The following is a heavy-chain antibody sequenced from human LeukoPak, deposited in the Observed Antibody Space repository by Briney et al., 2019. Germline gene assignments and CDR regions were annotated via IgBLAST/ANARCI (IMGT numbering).Heavy chain of an antibody. D-gene: IGHD2-2*02. CDR2: INHSGST. V-gene: IGHV4-34*01. CDR3: ARAYCSSTSCYTGRSPIDY. Sequence: PSETLSLTCAVYGGSFSGYYWSWIRQPPGKGLEWIGEINHSGSTNYNPSLKSRVTISVDTSKNQFSLKLSSVTAADTAVYYCARAYCSSTSCYTGRSPIDYWGQGTLVTVSS. J-gene: IGHJ4*02. CDR1: GGSFSGYY.